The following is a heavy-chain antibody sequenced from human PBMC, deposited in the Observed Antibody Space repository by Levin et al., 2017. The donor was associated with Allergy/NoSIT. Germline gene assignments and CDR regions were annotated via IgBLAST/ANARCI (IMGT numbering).Heavy chain of an antibody. CDR2: IYYSGSI. V-gene: IGHV4-39*01. J-gene: IGHJ4*02. CDR3: ASYSSSWYAAFDD. Sequence: ASETLSLTCTVSGGSITSTSHFWGWIRQPPGKGLEWIGNIYYSGSIYYNPSLKSRVTISVDTSKNQFSLKLSSVTAADTAMFYCASYSSSWYAAFDDWGQGTLVTVSS. CDR1: GGSITSTSHF. D-gene: IGHD6-13*01.